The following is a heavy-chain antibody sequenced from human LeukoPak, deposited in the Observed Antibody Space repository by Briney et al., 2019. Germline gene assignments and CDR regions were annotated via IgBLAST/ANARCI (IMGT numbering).Heavy chain of an antibody. CDR2: ISSSSSYI. J-gene: IGHJ4*02. V-gene: IGHV3-21*01. Sequence: GGSLRLSCAASGFTFSSYSMNWVRQAPGKGLEWVSSISSSSSYIYYADSVKGRFTISRDNAKNSLYLQMNSLRAEDTAVYYCARVTGPAASGYFDYWGQGTLVTVSS. CDR3: ARVTGPAASGYFDY. CDR1: GFTFSSYS. D-gene: IGHD2-2*01.